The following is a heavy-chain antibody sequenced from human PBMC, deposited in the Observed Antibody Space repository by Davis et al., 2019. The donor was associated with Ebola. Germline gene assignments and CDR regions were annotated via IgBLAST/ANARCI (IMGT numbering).Heavy chain of an antibody. CDR3: AKDATVTLDY. Sequence: GGSLRLSCAASGFSFSSTWMHWVRQAPGKGLEWVAVISYDGSNKYYADSVKGRFTISRDNAKNSLYLQMNSLRAEDTAVYYCAKDATVTLDYWGQGTLVTVSS. V-gene: IGHV3-30*18. CDR2: ISYDGSNK. CDR1: GFSFSSTW. D-gene: IGHD4-17*01. J-gene: IGHJ4*02.